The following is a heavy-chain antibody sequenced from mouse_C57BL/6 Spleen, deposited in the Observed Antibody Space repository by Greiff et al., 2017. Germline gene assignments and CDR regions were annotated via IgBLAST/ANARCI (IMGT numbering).Heavy chain of an antibody. V-gene: IGHV14-4*01. Sequence: EVQLQQSGAELVRPGASVKLSCTASGFNIKDDYMHWVKRRPEQGLEWIGWIDPENGDTEYASKFQGKATITADTSSNTAYLQLSSLTSEDTAVYYCTRSSLFDYWGQGTTLTVSS. CDR1: GFNIKDDY. J-gene: IGHJ2*01. CDR3: TRSSLFDY. D-gene: IGHD1-1*01. CDR2: IDPENGDT.